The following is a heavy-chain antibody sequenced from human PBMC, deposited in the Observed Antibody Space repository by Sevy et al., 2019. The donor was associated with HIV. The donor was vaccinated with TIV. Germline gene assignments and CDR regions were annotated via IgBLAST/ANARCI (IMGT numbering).Heavy chain of an antibody. D-gene: IGHD6-13*01. CDR1: GFTFSSYG. Sequence: GGSLRLSCAASGFTFSSYGMHWVRQAPGKGLEWVAVISYAGSNKYYADSVKGRFTISRDNSKNTLYLQMNILRAEDTAVYYCAKAGKDSSSWDNFYGMDLWGQGTTVTVSS. J-gene: IGHJ6*01. V-gene: IGHV3-30*18. CDR3: AKAGKDSSSWDNFYGMDL. CDR2: ISYAGSNK.